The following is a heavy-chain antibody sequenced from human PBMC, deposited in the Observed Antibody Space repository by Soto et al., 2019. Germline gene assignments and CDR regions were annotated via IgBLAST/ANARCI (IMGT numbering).Heavy chain of an antibody. D-gene: IGHD1-26*01. J-gene: IGHJ5*02. CDR1: PGSISSSY. Sequence: QVQLQESGPGLMKPSETLTLTCTVSPGSISSSYWSWIRLPPGRGLEWIGHVVYSGTTKYNPSLKSRGSISVSTSKRQFSLRLTSVTAADTAVYYCAREAQDYYFDHWGQGILVTVSS. CDR2: VVYSGTT. V-gene: IGHV4-59*01. CDR3: AREAQDYYFDH.